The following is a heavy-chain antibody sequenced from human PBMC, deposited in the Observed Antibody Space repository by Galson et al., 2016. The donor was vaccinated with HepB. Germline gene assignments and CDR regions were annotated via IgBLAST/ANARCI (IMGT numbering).Heavy chain of an antibody. D-gene: IGHD2-21*02. V-gene: IGHV1-18*01. J-gene: IGHJ6*02. Sequence: SVKVSCKASGYTFTSYGISWVRQAPGQGLEWMGWISAYNGNTNYVQKLQDRVTMTTDTSTSTAHMELRSLRSDDTAVSYCARYLGWGIVVVTASTYTMDVWGQGTTVAVSS. CDR2: ISAYNGNT. CDR1: GYTFTSYG. CDR3: ARYLGWGIVVVTASTYTMDV.